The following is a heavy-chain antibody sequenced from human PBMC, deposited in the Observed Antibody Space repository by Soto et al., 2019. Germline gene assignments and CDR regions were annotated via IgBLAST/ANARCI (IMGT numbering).Heavy chain of an antibody. J-gene: IGHJ5*02. Sequence: PSETLSLTCAVSGGPFSAYYWSWIRQPPGKGLQWVGEINKSGTTKFNPSLKSRVTIDVDTSKIQFSLKLRSVTAADTAVYYCARGRGDFGNNYYIGNWFDPWGQGTQVTVSS. CDR2: INKSGTT. CDR3: ARGRGDFGNNYYIGNWFDP. CDR1: GGPFSAYY. D-gene: IGHD3-10*01. V-gene: IGHV4-34*01.